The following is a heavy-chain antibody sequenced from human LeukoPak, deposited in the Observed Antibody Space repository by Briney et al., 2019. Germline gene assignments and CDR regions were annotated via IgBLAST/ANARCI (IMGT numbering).Heavy chain of an antibody. CDR2: ISSSSSYI. CDR1: GFTLSSYS. V-gene: IGHV3-21*01. D-gene: IGHD3-10*01. Sequence: PGGSLRLSCAASGFTLSSYSMNWVRQAPGKGLEWVSSISSSSSYIYYADSVKGRFTISRDNAKNSLYLQMNSLRAEDTAVYYCARDRGGSGTNWFDPWGQGTLVTVSS. CDR3: ARDRGGSGTNWFDP. J-gene: IGHJ5*02.